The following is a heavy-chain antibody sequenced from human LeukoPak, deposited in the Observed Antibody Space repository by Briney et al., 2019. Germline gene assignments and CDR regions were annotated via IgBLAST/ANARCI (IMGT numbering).Heavy chain of an antibody. Sequence: GGSLRLSCAASGFTFSSYGMHWVRQAPGKGLEWVAVISYDRSNKYYADSAKGRFTISRDNSKNNLYLQMNSLRAEDTAFYYCAKGSSYTGYDSSDYWGQGSLVTASS. D-gene: IGHD5-12*01. J-gene: IGHJ4*02. V-gene: IGHV3-30*18. CDR3: AKGSSYTGYDSSDY. CDR2: ISYDRSNK. CDR1: GFTFSSYG.